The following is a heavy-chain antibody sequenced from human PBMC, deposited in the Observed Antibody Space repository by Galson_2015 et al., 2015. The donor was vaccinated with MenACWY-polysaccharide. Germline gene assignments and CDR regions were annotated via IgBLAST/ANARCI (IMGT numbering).Heavy chain of an antibody. Sequence: SLRLSCAASGFTFSDYAMTWIRQAPGKGLDWVSAVSSSGGTVYYADSVKGRFTISRDNAKNTLYLQMNTLGAEDTAVYHCGKVREEGTSSSFCCAFDIWGQGTVVTVSS. CDR3: GKVREEGTSSSFCCAFDI. V-gene: IGHV3-23*01. CDR1: GFTFSDYA. D-gene: IGHD2-2*01. CDR2: VSSSGGTV. J-gene: IGHJ3*02.